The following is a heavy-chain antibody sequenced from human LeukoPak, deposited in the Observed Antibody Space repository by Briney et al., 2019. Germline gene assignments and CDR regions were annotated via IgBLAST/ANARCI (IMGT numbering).Heavy chain of an antibody. CDR2: INPNSGGT. J-gene: IGHJ4*02. D-gene: IGHD6-13*01. CDR3: ARSQWQQLVNFDY. V-gene: IGHV1-2*02. Sequence: ASVKVSCKASGYTFTDYYMHWVRQAPGQGLEWMGWINPNSGGTNYAQKFQGRVTMTRDTSISTAYMELSRLRSDDTAVYYCARSQWQQLVNFDYWGQGTLVTVSS. CDR1: GYTFTDYY.